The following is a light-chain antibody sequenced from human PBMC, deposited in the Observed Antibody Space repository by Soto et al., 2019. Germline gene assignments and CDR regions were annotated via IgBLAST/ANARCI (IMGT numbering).Light chain of an antibody. Sequence: DIQMTQSPSSLSASVGDRVTITCRASQSISSYLNWYQQKPGKAPKLLIYAASSLQSGVPSRFSGSGSGTDFTLTISSLQPEDFATYYCQQSYSTLITFGQEPGLEIK. CDR2: AAS. CDR1: QSISSY. CDR3: QQSYSTLIT. V-gene: IGKV1-39*01. J-gene: IGKJ5*01.